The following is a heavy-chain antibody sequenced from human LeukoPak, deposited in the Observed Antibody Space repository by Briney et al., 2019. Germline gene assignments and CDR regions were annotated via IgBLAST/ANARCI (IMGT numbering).Heavy chain of an antibody. V-gene: IGHV4-30-2*01. J-gene: IGHJ4*02. CDR3: ASYSSSARSFDY. CDR1: GGSISSGGYS. CDR2: IYHSGST. D-gene: IGHD6-6*01. Sequence: SETLSLTCAVSGGSISSGGYSWSWIRQPPGKGLEWIGYIYHSGSTYYNPSLKSRVTISVDRSKNQFSLKLSSVTAADTAVYYCASYSSSARSFDYRGQGTLVTVSS.